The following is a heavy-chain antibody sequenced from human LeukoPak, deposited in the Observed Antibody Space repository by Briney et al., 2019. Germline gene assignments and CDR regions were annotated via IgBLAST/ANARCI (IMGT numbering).Heavy chain of an antibody. CDR1: GYTFTGSY. J-gene: IGHJ4*02. V-gene: IGHV1-2*02. CDR2: INPNSGGT. CDR3: AGVAYCTKGVCMNFDL. D-gene: IGHD2-8*01. Sequence: ASVKVSCKASGYTFTGSYIHWMRQAPGQGLEWMGWINPNSGGTKYAQNFQGRVTVTRDTSTSTVYMELSGLRVDDTAVYYCAGVAYCTKGVCMNFDLWGQGTLVTVSS.